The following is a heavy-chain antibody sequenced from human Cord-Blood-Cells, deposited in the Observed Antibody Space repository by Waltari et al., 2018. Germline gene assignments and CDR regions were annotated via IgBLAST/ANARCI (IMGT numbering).Heavy chain of an antibody. CDR3: ATVSGYSYGYWYFDL. CDR1: GRSISSSSYY. Sequence: QLQLQESGPGLVKPSETLSLTCTVSGRSISSSSYYWGWIRQPPGKGLEWIGSIYYSGSTYYNPSRKSRVTISVDTSKNQCSLKLGSVTAADTAVYYCATVSGYSYGYWYFDLWGRGTLVTVSS. D-gene: IGHD5-18*01. V-gene: IGHV4-39*01. CDR2: IYYSGST. J-gene: IGHJ2*01.